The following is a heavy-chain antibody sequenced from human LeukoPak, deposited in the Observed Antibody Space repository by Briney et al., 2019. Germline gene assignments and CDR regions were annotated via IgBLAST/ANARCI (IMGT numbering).Heavy chain of an antibody. V-gene: IGHV4-34*01. CDR1: GGSFSGYY. CDR2: INHSGST. CDR3: ARVGGYYDFWSGSRNYFDY. D-gene: IGHD3-3*01. Sequence: SETLSLTCAVYGGSFSGYYWSWIRQPPGKGLEWIGEINHSGSTNYNPSLKSRVTISVDTSENQFSLKLSSVTAADTAVYYCARVGGYYDFWSGSRNYFDYWGQGTLVTVSS. J-gene: IGHJ4*02.